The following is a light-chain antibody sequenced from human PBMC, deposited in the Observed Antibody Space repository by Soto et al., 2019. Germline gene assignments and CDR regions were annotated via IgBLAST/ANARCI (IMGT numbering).Light chain of an antibody. Sequence: NFMLPQPHSVSESPGKTVTISCTGSSGSIASNYVQWYQQRPGSAPTTVIYADNQRPSGVPDRFSGSIDSSTNSASLTISGLKTEDEADYYCQSYDSSNPVVFGGGTKLTVL. CDR2: ADN. CDR1: SGSIASNY. V-gene: IGLV6-57*02. CDR3: QSYDSSNPVV. J-gene: IGLJ2*01.